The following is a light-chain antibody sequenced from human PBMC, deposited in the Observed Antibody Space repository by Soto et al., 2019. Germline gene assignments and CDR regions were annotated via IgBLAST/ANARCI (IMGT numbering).Light chain of an antibody. CDR2: GAS. V-gene: IGKV3-20*01. Sequence: EIVLTQSPGTLSSPPGERATLSCRASQSVSSSYLAWYQQQPGQAPMLIIYGASSSATGIPDRFSGSGSGTDFTLTISRLEPEDFAVYYCQQYGSSPYTFGQGTKLEIK. CDR3: QQYGSSPYT. CDR1: QSVSSSY. J-gene: IGKJ2*01.